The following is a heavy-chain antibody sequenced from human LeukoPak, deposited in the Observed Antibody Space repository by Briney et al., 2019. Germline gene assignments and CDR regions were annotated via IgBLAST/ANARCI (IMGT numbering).Heavy chain of an antibody. V-gene: IGHV4-61*02. D-gene: IGHD3-10*01. CDR2: IYTSGST. J-gene: IGHJ5*02. CDR3: ARDGRFGELFGWFDP. CDR1: GYSISSGSYY. Sequence: KPSETLSLTCSVSGYSISSGSYYWSWIRQPAGKGLEWIGRIYTSGSTNYNPSLKSRVTISVDTSKNQFSLKLSSVTAADTAVYYCARDGRFGELFGWFDPWGQGTLVTVSS.